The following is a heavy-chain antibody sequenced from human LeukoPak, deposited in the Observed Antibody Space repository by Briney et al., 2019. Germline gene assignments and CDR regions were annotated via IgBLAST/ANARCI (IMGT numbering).Heavy chain of an antibody. CDR1: GGSISSYY. CDR2: IYYSGST. Sequence: SGTLSLTCTVSGGSISSYYWSWIRQPPGKGLEWIGYIYYSGSTNYNPSLKSRVTISVDTSKNQFSLKLSSVTAADTAVYYCARSLMITFGGVIVHGWFDPWGQGTLVTVSS. J-gene: IGHJ5*02. V-gene: IGHV4-59*01. D-gene: IGHD3-16*02. CDR3: ARSLMITFGGVIVHGWFDP.